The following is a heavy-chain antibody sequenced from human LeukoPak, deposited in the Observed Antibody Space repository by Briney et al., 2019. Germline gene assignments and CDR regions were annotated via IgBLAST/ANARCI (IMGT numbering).Heavy chain of an antibody. CDR3: ASSSSGSYGNHFDY. CDR2: IYYSGST. CDR1: GFTFSSYSMN. V-gene: IGHV4-39*01. D-gene: IGHD1-26*01. Sequence: PGGSLRLSCAASGFTFSSYSMNWVRQPPGKGLEWIGSIYYSGSTYYNPSLKSRVTISVDTSKNQFSLKLSSVTAADTAVYYCASSSSGSYGNHFDYWGQGTLVTVSS. J-gene: IGHJ4*02.